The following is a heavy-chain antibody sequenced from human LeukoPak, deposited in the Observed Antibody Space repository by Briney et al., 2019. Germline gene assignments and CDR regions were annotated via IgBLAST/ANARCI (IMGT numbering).Heavy chain of an antibody. CDR3: ARGGRGGTVWYFDL. CDR1: GDSVSSNSAA. D-gene: IGHD3-16*01. Sequence: SQTLSLTCAISGDSVSSNSAAWNWIRQSPSRGLEWLGRTYYRCKWYDDYAVSVKSPITINLDTSKNQFSLQLNSVTPEDTAVYYCARGGRGGTVWYFDLWGRGTLVTVSS. CDR2: TYYRCKWYD. J-gene: IGHJ2*01. V-gene: IGHV6-1*01.